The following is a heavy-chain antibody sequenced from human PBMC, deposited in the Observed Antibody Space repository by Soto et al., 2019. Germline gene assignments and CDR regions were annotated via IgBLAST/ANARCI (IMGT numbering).Heavy chain of an antibody. CDR1: GFTFSSYG. J-gene: IGHJ4*02. V-gene: IGHV3-30*18. Sequence: QVQLVESGGGVVQPWRSLRLSCAASGFTFSSYGMHWVRQAPGKGLEWVAVISYDGSNKYYADSVKGRFTISRDNSKNTLYLQMNSLRAEDTAVYYCAKERRDTADEFDYWGQGTLVTVSS. CDR3: AKERRDTADEFDY. CDR2: ISYDGSNK. D-gene: IGHD5-18*01.